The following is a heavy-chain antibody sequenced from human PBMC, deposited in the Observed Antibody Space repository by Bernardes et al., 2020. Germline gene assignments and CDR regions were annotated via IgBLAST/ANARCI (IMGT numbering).Heavy chain of an antibody. CDR3: ARRGYGDSERAFDI. Sequence: TETLSLTCTVSGGSISSYYWSWIRQPPGKGLEWIGYIYYSGSTNYNPSLKSRVTISVDTSKNQFSLKLSSVTAADTAVYYCARRGYGDSERAFDIWGQGTMVTVSS. J-gene: IGHJ3*02. V-gene: IGHV4-59*01. D-gene: IGHD4-17*01. CDR2: IYYSGST. CDR1: GGSISSYY.